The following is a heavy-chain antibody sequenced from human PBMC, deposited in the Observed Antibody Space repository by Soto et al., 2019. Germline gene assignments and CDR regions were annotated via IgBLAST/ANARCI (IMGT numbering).Heavy chain of an antibody. Sequence: QVQLVQSGAEVKKPGSSVKVSCKASGGTFSSYAISWVRQAPGQGLEWMGGIIPIFGTANYAQKFQGRVTMTTDTSTSTAYMELRSLRSDDTAVYYCARDLGRIAVAGSGWFDPWGQGTLVTVSS. D-gene: IGHD6-19*01. V-gene: IGHV1-69*06. CDR1: GGTFSSYA. CDR3: ARDLGRIAVAGSGWFDP. CDR2: IIPIFGTA. J-gene: IGHJ5*02.